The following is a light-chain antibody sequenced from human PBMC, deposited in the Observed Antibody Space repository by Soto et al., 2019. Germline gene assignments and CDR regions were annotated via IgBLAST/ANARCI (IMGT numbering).Light chain of an antibody. CDR2: GAS. V-gene: IGKV1-9*01. Sequence: DIQLTQSPSFLSASVGDRVTITFRASQGISSYLAWYQQKPGKAPKLLIYGASTLQSGAPSRFSGSGSGTEFTLTISSLQHEDFAAYYCQQLNTYPFTFGGGTKVEIK. CDR3: QQLNTYPFT. J-gene: IGKJ4*01. CDR1: QGISSY.